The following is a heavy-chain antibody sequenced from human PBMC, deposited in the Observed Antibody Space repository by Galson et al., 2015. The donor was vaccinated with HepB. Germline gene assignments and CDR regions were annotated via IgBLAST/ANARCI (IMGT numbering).Heavy chain of an antibody. CDR1: GFTFSDLY. Sequence: SLRLSCAASGFTFSDLYMTWLRQAPGKGLEWISHISGSGSAVYYADSVKGRFAISRDNGKKSLFLQLNSLRAEDTAVYYCAKRDWGYDYWGRGTLVTVSS. CDR3: AKRDWGYDY. CDR2: ISGSGSAV. D-gene: IGHD7-27*01. V-gene: IGHV3-11*01. J-gene: IGHJ4*02.